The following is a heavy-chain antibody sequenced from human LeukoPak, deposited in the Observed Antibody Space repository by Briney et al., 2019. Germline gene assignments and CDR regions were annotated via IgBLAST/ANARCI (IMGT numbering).Heavy chain of an antibody. CDR3: AKDMEGSVADYFDY. CDR1: GFTFSSYW. D-gene: IGHD3-10*01. V-gene: IGHV3-74*01. J-gene: IGHJ4*02. CDR2: INGDGSST. Sequence: PGGSLRLSCTASGFTFSSYWMHWVRQAPGKGLVWVSRINGDGSSTSYADSVKGRFTISRDNSKNTLYLQMNSLRADDTAVYYCAKDMEGSVADYFDYWGQGTLVTVSS.